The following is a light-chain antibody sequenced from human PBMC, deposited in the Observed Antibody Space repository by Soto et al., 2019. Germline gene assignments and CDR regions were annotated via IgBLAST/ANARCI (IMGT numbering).Light chain of an antibody. J-gene: IGKJ1*01. CDR3: QQYNSYSWT. CDR2: KAT. CDR1: QSVQTW. V-gene: IGKV1-5*03. Sequence: IQLTQSPSTLSASVGDRVTITCRASQSVQTWLAWFQQKPGKAPKLLIYKATTLESGVPSRFSGSGSGTEFTLTISSLQPDDFATYYCQQYNSYSWTFGQGTKVDIK.